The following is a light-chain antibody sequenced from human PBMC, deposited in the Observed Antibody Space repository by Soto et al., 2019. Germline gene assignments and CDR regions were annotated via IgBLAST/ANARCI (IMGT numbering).Light chain of an antibody. Sequence: DIQMTQSPSSLSASVGDRVTITCRSIQGIRNGLGWYQQKPGKAPKRLIYAASSLQRGVPSRCRGSGAWTEFPLASSSLPPEEFATEQFLRPESYPHTLGQGTNVE. CDR3: LRPESYPHT. CDR1: QGIRNG. V-gene: IGKV1-17*01. CDR2: AAS. J-gene: IGKJ1*01.